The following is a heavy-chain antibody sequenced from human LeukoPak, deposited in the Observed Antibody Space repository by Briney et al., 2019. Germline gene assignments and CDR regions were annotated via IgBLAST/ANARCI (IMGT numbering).Heavy chain of an antibody. CDR2: ISGSGGST. CDR3: AKAVAYSGSPTSGRENYFDY. J-gene: IGHJ4*02. D-gene: IGHD5-12*01. Sequence: PGGSLRLSCAASGFTVSSNYMSWVRQAPGKGLEWVSAISGSGGSTYYADSVKGRFTISRDNSKNTLYLQMNSLRAEDTAVYYCAKAVAYSGSPTSGRENYFDYWGQGTLVTVSS. V-gene: IGHV3-23*01. CDR1: GFTVSSNY.